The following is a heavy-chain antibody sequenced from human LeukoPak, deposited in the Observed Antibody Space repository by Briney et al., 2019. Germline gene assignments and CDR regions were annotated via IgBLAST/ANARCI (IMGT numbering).Heavy chain of an antibody. V-gene: IGHV3-21*01. CDR2: ISGSGSYI. CDR1: GFTFSSYD. D-gene: IGHD3-10*01. CDR3: ARGGAMVRGVSPLDY. Sequence: GGSLRLSCAASGFTFSSYDMSWVRQAPGKGLEWVSSISGSGSYINYADSVKGRFTISRDNAKNSLYLQMNSLRAEETAVYYCARGGAMVRGVSPLDYWGQGTLVTVPS. J-gene: IGHJ4*02.